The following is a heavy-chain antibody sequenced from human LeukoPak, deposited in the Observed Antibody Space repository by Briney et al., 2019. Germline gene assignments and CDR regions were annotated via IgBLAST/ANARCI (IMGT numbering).Heavy chain of an antibody. CDR2: ISGSGGST. J-gene: IGHJ4*02. D-gene: IGHD6-13*01. V-gene: IGHV3-23*01. Sequence: PGGSLRLSCAASGFTFSSYAMSWVRQAPGEGLEWVSAISGSGGSTYYADSVKGRFTISRDNSKNTLYLQMNSLRAEDTAVYYCARDATGSSSWSYFDYWGQGTLVTVSS. CDR1: GFTFSSYA. CDR3: ARDATGSSSWSYFDY.